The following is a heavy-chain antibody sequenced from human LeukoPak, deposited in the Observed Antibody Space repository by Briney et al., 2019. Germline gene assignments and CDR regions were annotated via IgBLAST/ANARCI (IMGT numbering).Heavy chain of an antibody. Sequence: PGGSLRLSCGASGFTFSSYGMHWVRQAPGKGLGWVAVISSDGNNEFYADSVKGRFTTSRDNSKNTVYLQMNSLRVEDTAVYYCAKTLWSSGYTFDYWGQGTLVTVSS. CDR3: AKTLWSSGYTFDY. CDR2: ISSDGNNE. D-gene: IGHD3-22*01. V-gene: IGHV3-30*18. CDR1: GFTFSSYG. J-gene: IGHJ4*02.